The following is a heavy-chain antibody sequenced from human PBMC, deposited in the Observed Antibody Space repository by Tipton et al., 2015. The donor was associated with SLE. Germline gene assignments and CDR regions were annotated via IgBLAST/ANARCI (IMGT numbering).Heavy chain of an antibody. CDR3: ARGPPFMEWERNWFDP. Sequence: TLSLTCTVSGGSIRSYYWTWIRQPPGKRPEWIAYIYHSGITNYNPSLQSRVTISVDRSKNQFSLKLTSVTAADTAVYYCARGPPFMEWERNWFDPWGQGTQVTVSS. CDR2: IYHSGIT. CDR1: GGSIRSYY. D-gene: IGHD3-3*02. J-gene: IGHJ5*02. V-gene: IGHV4-59*01.